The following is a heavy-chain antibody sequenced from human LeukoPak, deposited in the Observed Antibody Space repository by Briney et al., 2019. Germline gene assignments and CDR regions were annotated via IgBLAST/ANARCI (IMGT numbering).Heavy chain of an antibody. Sequence: GASVKVSCKASGYTFTSYGISWVRQAPGQGLEWMGIINPSGGSTSYAQKFQGRVTMTRDMSTSTVYMELSSLRSEDTAVYYCARGGIVPATAKAGVDYWGQGTLVTVSS. CDR2: INPSGGST. D-gene: IGHD2-2*01. J-gene: IGHJ4*02. CDR3: ARGGIVPATAKAGVDY. CDR1: GYTFTSYG. V-gene: IGHV1-46*01.